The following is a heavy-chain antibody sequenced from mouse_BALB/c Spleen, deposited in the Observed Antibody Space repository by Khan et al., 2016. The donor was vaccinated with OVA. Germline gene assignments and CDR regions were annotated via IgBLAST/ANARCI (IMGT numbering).Heavy chain of an antibody. J-gene: IGHJ2*01. Sequence: EVQLQQSGPGLVKPSQSLSLTCTVTGYSITSGYGWNWIRQFPGNKLEWMGYISYSGSTNYNPSLKSRTSLTRDTSKNQVFLQLNSVTTEDKATYCWARKARIEYWGQGTTLTVSS. D-gene: IGHD3-2*02. CDR1: GYSITSGYG. V-gene: IGHV3-2*02. CDR3: ARKARIEY. CDR2: ISYSGST.